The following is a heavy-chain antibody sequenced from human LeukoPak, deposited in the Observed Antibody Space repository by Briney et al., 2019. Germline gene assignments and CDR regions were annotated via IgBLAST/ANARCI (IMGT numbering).Heavy chain of an antibody. D-gene: IGHD2-21*02. CDR1: GFTFGDYG. V-gene: IGHV3-49*04. CDR2: IRSKAYGGTT. Sequence: GRSLRLSCTGSGFTFGDYGMSWVRQAPGKGLEWVGFIRSKAYGGTTEYAASVKGRFTISRDDSKSIAYLQMNSLKTEDTAVYYCSNSYCSGDCYSGGYFDYWGQGTLVTVSS. J-gene: IGHJ4*02. CDR3: SNSYCSGDCYSGGYFDY.